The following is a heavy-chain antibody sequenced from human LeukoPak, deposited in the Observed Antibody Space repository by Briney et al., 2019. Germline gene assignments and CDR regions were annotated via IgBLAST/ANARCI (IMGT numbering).Heavy chain of an antibody. CDR3: ANRGDQHY. CDR1: GFTFSDSA. D-gene: IGHD3-10*01. CDR2: IRSKANSYAT. V-gene: IGHV3-73*01. Sequence: QSGGSLRLSCAASGFTFSDSAMHWVRQASGKGLEWVGRIRSKANSYATAYAASVEGMFIISRDDSKNTVYLQMNSLKTDDTAVYYCANRGDQHYWGQGTLVTVSS. J-gene: IGHJ4*02.